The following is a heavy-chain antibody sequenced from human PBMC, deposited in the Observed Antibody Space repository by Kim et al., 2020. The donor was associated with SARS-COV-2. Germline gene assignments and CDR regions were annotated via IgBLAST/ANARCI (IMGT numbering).Heavy chain of an antibody. Sequence: LQMRVTISVDPSKNQFSLKLSSVTAADTAVYYCARGDTIFGVVINAFDIWGQGTMVTVSS. V-gene: IGHV4-31*02. D-gene: IGHD3-3*01. J-gene: IGHJ3*02. CDR3: ARGDTIFGVVINAFDI.